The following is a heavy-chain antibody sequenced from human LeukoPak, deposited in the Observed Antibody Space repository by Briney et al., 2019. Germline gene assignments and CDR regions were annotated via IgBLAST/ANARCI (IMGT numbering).Heavy chain of an antibody. Sequence: PGGSLRPSCEASGFTFTTHTFNWLRQAPGKGLEWVSSISSTNTYIKYADSVKGRFTISRDNTKNSVFLQMNSLTGEDTAVYYCARDGGDAFDIWGQGTMVTVSS. J-gene: IGHJ3*02. CDR2: ISSTNTYI. CDR1: GFTFTTHT. D-gene: IGHD3-16*01. CDR3: ARDGGDAFDI. V-gene: IGHV3-21*01.